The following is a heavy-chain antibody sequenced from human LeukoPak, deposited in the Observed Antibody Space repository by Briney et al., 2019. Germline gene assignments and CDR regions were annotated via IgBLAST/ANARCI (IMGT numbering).Heavy chain of an antibody. CDR3: SRGGLHHGFDY. D-gene: IGHD1-14*01. CDR1: GYTFSDYY. CDR2: IDPKNGGT. Sequence: ASVKVSFKASGYTFSDYYIHWVRQAPGQGLEWMGWIDPKNGGTNYAQKFRGRVTMTRDTSFTTVYMDLSRLISDDTAVYYCSRGGLHHGFDYWGQGTLVTVSS. J-gene: IGHJ4*02. V-gene: IGHV1-2*02.